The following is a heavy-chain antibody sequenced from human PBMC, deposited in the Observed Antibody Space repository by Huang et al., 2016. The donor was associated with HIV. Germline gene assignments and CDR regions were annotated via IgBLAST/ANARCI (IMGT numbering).Heavy chain of an antibody. CDR2: IKQDESEK. CDR3: ATKTAGMDI. CDR1: TFTFGAYL. Sequence: VESGGRSVQPGGSLKLSCVGSTFTFGAYLMSWVRQPAGKGLEWVANIKQDESEKYYVDSVKGRFNISRDNARKVLFLEMDDLRVEDTAIYFCATKTAGMDIWGQGTTVTVSS. D-gene: IGHD1-7*01. J-gene: IGHJ6*02. V-gene: IGHV3-7*01.